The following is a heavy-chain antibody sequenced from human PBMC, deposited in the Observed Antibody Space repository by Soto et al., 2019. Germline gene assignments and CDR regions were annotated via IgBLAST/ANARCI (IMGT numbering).Heavy chain of an antibody. CDR2: IYPGDSDT. CDR1: GYSFTSYW. CDR3: ARPGYGSRWSDTPLAYYYGMDV. Sequence: PGESLKISCKGSGYSFTSYWIGWVRQMPGKGLEWMWIIYPGDSDTRYSPSFQGQVTISADKSISTAYLQWSSLKASDTAMYYCARPGYGSRWSDTPLAYYYGMDVWGEGTKVTVSS. D-gene: IGHD6-13*01. V-gene: IGHV5-51*01. J-gene: IGHJ6*04.